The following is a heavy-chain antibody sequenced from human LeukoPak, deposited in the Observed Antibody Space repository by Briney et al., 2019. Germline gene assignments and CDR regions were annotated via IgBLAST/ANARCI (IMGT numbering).Heavy chain of an antibody. CDR2: ITRDSIYT. V-gene: IGHV3-21*04. D-gene: IGHD3-22*01. CDR1: GFTFSSYG. Sequence: GGSLRLSCAASGFTFSSYGMSWVRQTPGKGLEWVSSITRDSIYTFYADSVKGRFTISRDNAKNSLYLQMNSLRAEDTALCYCARSRHSYDSTGFPHYWGQGTLVTVSS. CDR3: ARSRHSYDSTGFPHY. J-gene: IGHJ4*02.